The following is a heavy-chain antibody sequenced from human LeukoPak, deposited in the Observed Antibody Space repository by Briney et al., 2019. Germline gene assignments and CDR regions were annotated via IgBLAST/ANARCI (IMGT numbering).Heavy chain of an antibody. V-gene: IGHV3-30*04. CDR1: GFTFSSYA. CDR3: ARDRYYGSGSYYVDY. D-gene: IGHD3-10*01. J-gene: IGHJ4*02. CDR2: ISFDGSNE. Sequence: PGRSLILSCAASGFTFSSYAMHWARQAPGKGLEWVAVISFDGSNENYADSVKGRFTISRDNSNNTLYLQMNSLRAEDTAVYYCARDRYYGSGSYYVDYWGQGTLVTVSS.